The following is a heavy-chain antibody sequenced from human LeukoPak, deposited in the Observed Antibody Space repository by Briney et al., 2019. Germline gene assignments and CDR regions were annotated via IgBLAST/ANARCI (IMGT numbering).Heavy chain of an antibody. CDR2: IYYSGST. Sequence: SETLSLTCTVSGGSTSSSSYYWGWIRQPPGKGLEWIGSIYYSGSTYYNPSLKSRVTISVDTSKNQFSLKLSSVTAADTAVYHCARQGGSAMVDFDYWGQGTLVTVSS. CDR1: GGSTSSSSYY. CDR3: ARQGGSAMVDFDY. V-gene: IGHV4-39*01. D-gene: IGHD5-18*01. J-gene: IGHJ4*02.